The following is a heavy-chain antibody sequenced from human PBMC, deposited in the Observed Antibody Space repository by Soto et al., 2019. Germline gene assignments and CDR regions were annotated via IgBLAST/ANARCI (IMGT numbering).Heavy chain of an antibody. Sequence: EGQLVESGGDLVQPGGSLRLSCAASGFTFGAFWMTWVRQAPGKGLEWVATIKQDGTEQYYEDSVKGRFTISRDNAKNSLYLQMLSLGVEDTAVYYWAKFSPQTWLRDSFDIWGQGTVVTVSS. D-gene: IGHD5-18*01. CDR3: AKFSPQTWLRDSFDI. CDR1: GFTFGAFW. CDR2: IKQDGTEQ. J-gene: IGHJ3*02. V-gene: IGHV3-7*05.